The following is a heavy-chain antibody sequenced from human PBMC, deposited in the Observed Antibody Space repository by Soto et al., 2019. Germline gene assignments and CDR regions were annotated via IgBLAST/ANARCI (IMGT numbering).Heavy chain of an antibody. D-gene: IGHD1-1*01. J-gene: IGHJ6*03. CDR3: ARGSWDDVTGHYSMDV. V-gene: IGHV6-1*01. Sequence: SQTLSLTCDISGDSVSSNSAAWNWIRQTPSRGLEWLGRTYYRSKWYINYAVSVKSRITVNPDTSKNQFSLQLNSVTPEDTAVYYCARGSWDDVTGHYSMDVWGKGTTVTVSS. CDR2: TYYRSKWYI. CDR1: GDSVSSNSAA.